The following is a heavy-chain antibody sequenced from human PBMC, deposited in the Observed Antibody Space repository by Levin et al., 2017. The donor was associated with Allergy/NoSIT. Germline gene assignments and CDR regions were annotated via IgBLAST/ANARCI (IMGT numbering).Heavy chain of an antibody. V-gene: IGHV3-53*01. CDR2: IYIGGTT. Sequence: LSLTCAASGFTVSSNYMSWVRQAPGKGLEWVSVIYIGGTTYYADSVRGRFTISRDNSKNTLYLQMNSLRAEDTAVYYCASISSGWFYFDFWGQGTLVTVSS. CDR3: ASISSGWFYFDF. J-gene: IGHJ4*02. CDR1: GFTVSSNY. D-gene: IGHD6-13*01.